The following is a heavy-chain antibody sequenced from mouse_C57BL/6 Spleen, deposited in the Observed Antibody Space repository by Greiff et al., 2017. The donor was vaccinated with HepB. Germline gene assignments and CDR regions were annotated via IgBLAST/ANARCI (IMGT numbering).Heavy chain of an antibody. CDR3: RLGSSYTWFAD. CDR1: GYTFTSYG. CDR2: IYPRSGNT. D-gene: IGHD1-1*01. J-gene: IGHJ3*01. V-gene: IGHV1-81*01. Sequence: QVQLKQSGAELARPGASVKLSCKASGYTFTSYGISWVKQRTGQGLEWIGEIYPRSGNTYYNEKFKGKATLTADKSSSTAYMELRSLTSEDSAVYFCRLGSSYTWFADWGQGTLVTVSA.